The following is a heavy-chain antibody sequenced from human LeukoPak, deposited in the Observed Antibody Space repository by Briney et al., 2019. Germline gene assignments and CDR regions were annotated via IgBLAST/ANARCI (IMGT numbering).Heavy chain of an antibody. J-gene: IGHJ6*02. V-gene: IGHV4-59*08. CDR3: ASSTYYDILTGYYNYYYGMDV. CDR1: GGSISSHY. D-gene: IGHD3-9*01. Sequence: PSETLSLTCTVSGGSISSHYWSWIRQPPGKGLEWIGYIYYSGSTNYNPSLKSRVTISVDTSKNQFSLKLSSVTAADTAVYYCASSTYYDILTGYYNYYYGMDVWGQGTTVTVSS. CDR2: IYYSGST.